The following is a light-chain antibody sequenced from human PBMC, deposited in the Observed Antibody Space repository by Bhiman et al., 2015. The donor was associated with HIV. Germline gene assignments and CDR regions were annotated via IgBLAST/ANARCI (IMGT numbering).Light chain of an antibody. V-gene: IGLV2-11*01. CDR2: DVS. CDR1: SSDVGGYNY. J-gene: IGLJ2*01. CDR3: AAWDDSLKGVV. Sequence: QSALTQPRSVSGSPGQSVTISCTGTSSDVGGYNYVSWYQQHPGKAPKLMIYDVSKRPSGVPDRFSGSKSGASASLAISGLQVEDETYYYCAAWDDSLKGVVFGGGTKLTVL.